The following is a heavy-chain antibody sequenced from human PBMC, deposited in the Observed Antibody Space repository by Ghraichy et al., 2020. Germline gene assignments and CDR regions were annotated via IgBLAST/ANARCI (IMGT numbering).Heavy chain of an antibody. J-gene: IGHJ3*02. CDR2: VYHTGST. Sequence: SETLSLTCTVSGYSIRSGYFWGWVRQSPGKGLEWIGSVYHTGSTHHNPSLERRLTILVDTSMNHFSLKLRSETAADTAVYYCARPSSHNDLEGFDIWGQGTVVIVSS. CDR3: ARPSSHNDLEGFDI. D-gene: IGHD1-1*01. V-gene: IGHV4-38-2*02. CDR1: GYSIRSGYF.